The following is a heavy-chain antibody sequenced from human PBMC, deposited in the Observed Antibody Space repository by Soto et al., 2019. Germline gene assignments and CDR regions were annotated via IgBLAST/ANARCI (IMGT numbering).Heavy chain of an antibody. V-gene: IGHV1-8*01. J-gene: IGHJ6*02. Sequence: ASVKVSCKASGYTFTSYDINWVRQATGQGLEWMGWMNPNSGNTGYAQKFQGRVTMTRNASISTAYMELSSLRSEDTAVYYCARGPNWNDHYYYYYYGMDVWGQGTTVTVSS. D-gene: IGHD1-20*01. CDR1: GYTFTSYD. CDR3: ARGPNWNDHYYYYYYGMDV. CDR2: MNPNSGNT.